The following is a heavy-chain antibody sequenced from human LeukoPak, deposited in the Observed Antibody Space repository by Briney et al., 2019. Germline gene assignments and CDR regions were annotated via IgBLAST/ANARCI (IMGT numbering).Heavy chain of an antibody. J-gene: IGHJ4*02. CDR3: ARGPY. V-gene: IGHV4-61*02. Sequence: KTSETLSLTCTVSGDSISSGDYYWNWIRQPAGKRLEWIGRISTSGTPNYNPSFRGRLTISIDTSKNQFSLNLRSVTAAETGIYYCARGPYWGQGTLVTVSS. CDR2: ISTSGTP. CDR1: GDSISSGDYY.